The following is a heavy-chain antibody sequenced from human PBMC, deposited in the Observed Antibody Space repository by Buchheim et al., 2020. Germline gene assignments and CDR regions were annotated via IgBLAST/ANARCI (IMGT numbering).Heavy chain of an antibody. Sequence: QLQLQESGSGLVKPSQTLSLTCAVPGGSISSGGYSWSWIRQPPGKGLEWIGYIYHSGSTYYNPSLKSRVTISVARSKNQFSLKLSSVTAADTAVYYCASATYYYDSSGYYFDYWGQGTL. CDR3: ASATYYYDSSGYYFDY. V-gene: IGHV4-30-2*01. CDR2: IYHSGST. D-gene: IGHD3-22*01. CDR1: GGSISSGGYS. J-gene: IGHJ4*02.